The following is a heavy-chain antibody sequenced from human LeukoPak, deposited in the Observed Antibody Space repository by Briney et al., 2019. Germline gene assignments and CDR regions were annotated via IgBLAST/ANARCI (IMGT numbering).Heavy chain of an antibody. V-gene: IGHV3-21*01. CDR3: ASTLKGGFHYYGMDV. CDR2: ISSSSSYL. J-gene: IGHJ6*02. D-gene: IGHD2-15*01. CDR1: GFTFSSYS. Sequence: GGSLRLSCAASGFTFSSYSMNWVRQAPGKGLEWVSSISSSSSYLYYADSVKGRFTISRDNAKNSLYLQMNSLRAEDTAVYYCASTLKGGFHYYGMDVWGQGTTVTVSS.